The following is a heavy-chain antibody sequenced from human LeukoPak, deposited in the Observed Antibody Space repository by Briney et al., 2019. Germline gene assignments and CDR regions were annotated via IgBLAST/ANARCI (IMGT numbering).Heavy chain of an antibody. CDR2: VHDSGRT. Sequence: PSETLSLTCSVSSGSIDSYYWSWIRQPPGKGLEWIGYVHDSGRTNYNPSLKSRDTISVDTSKNHFSLRVSSVTAADTAVYYCARVSSSFNYAYYYYMDVWGKGTTVTISS. D-gene: IGHD6-13*01. J-gene: IGHJ6*03. CDR3: ARVSSSFNYAYYYYMDV. V-gene: IGHV4-59*01. CDR1: SGSIDSYY.